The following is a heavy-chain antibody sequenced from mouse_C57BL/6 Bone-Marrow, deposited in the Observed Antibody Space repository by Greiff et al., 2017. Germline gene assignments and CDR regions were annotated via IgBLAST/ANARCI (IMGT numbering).Heavy chain of an antibody. CDR1: GYTFTSYW. D-gene: IGHD1-1*01. CDR3: AREDYGSTFDV. V-gene: IGHV1-50*01. CDR2: IDPSDSYT. Sequence: QVQLQQPGAELVKPGASVKLSCKASGYTFTSYWMQWVKQRPGQGLEWIGEIDPSDSYTNYNQKFKGKATLTVDTSSSTAYMPLSSLTSEDSAVYYCAREDYGSTFDVWGTGTTVTVSS. J-gene: IGHJ1*03.